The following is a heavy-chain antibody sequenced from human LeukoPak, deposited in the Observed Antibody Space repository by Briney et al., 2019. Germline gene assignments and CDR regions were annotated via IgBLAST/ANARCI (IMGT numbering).Heavy chain of an antibody. D-gene: IGHD2-15*01. Sequence: GGSLRLSCAASGFTFSSYAMSWVRHAPGKGLEWVSAISGSGGSTYYADSVKGRFTISRDNSKNTLYLQMNSLRAEDTAVYYCAKDLVFVVVVAATAWDYWGQRTLVTVSS. CDR3: AKDLVFVVVVAATAWDY. CDR2: ISGSGGST. V-gene: IGHV3-23*01. CDR1: GFTFSSYA. J-gene: IGHJ4*02.